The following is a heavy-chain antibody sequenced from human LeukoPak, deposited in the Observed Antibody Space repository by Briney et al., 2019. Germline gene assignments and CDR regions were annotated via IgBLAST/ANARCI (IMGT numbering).Heavy chain of an antibody. CDR2: ISRSGTNT. CDR1: GFTFSSHA. V-gene: IGHV3-23*01. J-gene: IGHJ4*02. CDR3: AKDWPVSGDHYSPFDY. Sequence: GGSLRLSCATSGFTFSSHAMSWVRQAPGMGLEWVAAISRSGTNTYYVDSVKGRFTISRDSSKNTLHLQMDSLRAEDTAVYYCAKDWPVSGDHYSPFDYWGQGTLVTVSS. D-gene: IGHD4-11*01.